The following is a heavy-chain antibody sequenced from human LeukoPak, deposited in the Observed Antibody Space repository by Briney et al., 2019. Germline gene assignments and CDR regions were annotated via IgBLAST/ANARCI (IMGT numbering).Heavy chain of an antibody. Sequence: SETLSLTCTVSGGSINSGSYFWCWIRQPAGQGLEWIGRIYTSGITNYNSSLMSRATISIDTSKNQFSLKLSSVTAADTAVYYCARSNSGSYRELDYWGQGALVTVSS. D-gene: IGHD1-26*01. CDR2: IYTSGIT. CDR3: ARSNSGSYRELDY. J-gene: IGHJ4*02. CDR1: GGSINSGSYF. V-gene: IGHV4-61*02.